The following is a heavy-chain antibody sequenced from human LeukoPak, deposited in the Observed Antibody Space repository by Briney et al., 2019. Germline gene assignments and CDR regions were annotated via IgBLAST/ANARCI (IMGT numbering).Heavy chain of an antibody. V-gene: IGHV4-31*03. CDR2: IYYSGST. CDR3: ARDLCSSTSCYSHGMDV. D-gene: IGHD2-2*02. CDR1: GGSISSGGYY. J-gene: IGHJ6*02. Sequence: SQTLSLTCTVSGGSISSGGYYWSWRRQHPGKGLEWVGYIYYSGSTYYNPSLKSRVTISVDTYKNQFSLKLSSVTAADTAVYYCARDLCSSTSCYSHGMDVWGQGTTVTVSS.